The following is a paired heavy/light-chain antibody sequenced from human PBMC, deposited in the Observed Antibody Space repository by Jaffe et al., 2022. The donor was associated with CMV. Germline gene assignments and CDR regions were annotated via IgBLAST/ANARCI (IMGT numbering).Heavy chain of an antibody. CDR2: ITSSGNTI. Sequence: EVQLVESGGGLVQPGGSLRLSCAASGFTFRSDEMNWVRQAPGKGLEWISYITSSGNTIYYADSVKGRFTISRDNAKNSLFLQMNSLRAEDTAVYYCARVWMGYMDVWGKGTTVTVSS. CDR3: ARVWMGYMDV. D-gene: IGHD2-2*03. V-gene: IGHV3-48*03. CDR1: GFTFRSDE. J-gene: IGHJ6*03.
Light chain of an antibody. CDR3: QQSYSSLYT. J-gene: IGKJ2*01. Sequence: DIQMTQSPSSLSASVGDRVTITCRASQSISTYLNWYQQKPGKAPKVLIYAAYSLQSGVPSRFSGSGSGTDFTLTISSLQPEDFATYYCQQSYSSLYTFGQGTKLEIK. V-gene: IGKV1-39*01. CDR2: AAY. CDR1: QSISTY.